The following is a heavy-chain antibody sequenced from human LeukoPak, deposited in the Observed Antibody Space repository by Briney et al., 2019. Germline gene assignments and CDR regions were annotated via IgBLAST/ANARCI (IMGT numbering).Heavy chain of an antibody. CDR3: ASLQVECLSHSPLGYPSFYYMDV. V-gene: IGHV5-51*01. CDR2: IYPGDSDT. CDR1: GYSFTSYL. Sequence: GESLKISCKGSGYSFTSYLIGWVGQMPGKGLEWMGVIYPGDSDTRYNPSFQGQVPLSADKSISTPYLRWSSLKASATAMYYRASLQVECLSHSPLGYPSFYYMDVWGKGPRSPSP. J-gene: IGHJ6*03. D-gene: IGHD5/OR15-5a*01.